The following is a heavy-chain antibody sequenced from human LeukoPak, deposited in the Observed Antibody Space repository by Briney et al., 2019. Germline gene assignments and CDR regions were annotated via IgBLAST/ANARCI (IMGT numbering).Heavy chain of an antibody. V-gene: IGHV4-34*01. CDR3: ARQRRNYYGSGIYKFFDY. CDR1: GDSMSDYF. Sequence: PSETLSLTCTVSGDSMSDYFWTWIRQPPGKGLEWIGEINHSGSTNYNPSLKSRVTISVDTSKNQFSLKLSSVTAADTAVYYCARQRRNYYGSGIYKFFDYWGQGTLVTVSS. J-gene: IGHJ4*02. CDR2: INHSGST. D-gene: IGHD3-10*01.